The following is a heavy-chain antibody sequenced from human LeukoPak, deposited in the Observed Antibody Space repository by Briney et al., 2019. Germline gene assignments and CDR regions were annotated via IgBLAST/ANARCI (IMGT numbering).Heavy chain of an antibody. CDR3: VRDGSSWSFDY. Sequence: GGSLRLSCAASGFTFRNYWMFWVRQAAGKGLVWVSSLNNDGSSTNYADSVKGRFTISRDNAKNTLYLQMNSLRADDTAVNYCVRDGSSWSFDYWGQGALVTVSS. D-gene: IGHD6-13*01. J-gene: IGHJ4*02. V-gene: IGHV3-74*01. CDR1: GFTFRNYW. CDR2: LNNDGSST.